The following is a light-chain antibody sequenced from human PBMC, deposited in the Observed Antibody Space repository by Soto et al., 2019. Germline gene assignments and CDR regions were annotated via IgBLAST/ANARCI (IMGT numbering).Light chain of an antibody. V-gene: IGLV2-11*01. CDR2: AVS. CDR1: NSDVGGYNF. J-gene: IGLJ1*01. Sequence: QSALTQPRSVSGSPGQSVTISCTGTNSDVGGYNFVTWYQQHPDKAPKLLIYAVSKRPSGVPDHFSGSKSGNTASLTISGLQAEDEADYYCCSYAGNAYVFGTGTKLTVL. CDR3: CSYAGNAYV.